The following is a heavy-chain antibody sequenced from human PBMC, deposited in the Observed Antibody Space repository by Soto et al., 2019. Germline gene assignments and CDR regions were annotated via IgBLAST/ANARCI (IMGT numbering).Heavy chain of an antibody. CDR2: IYYSGST. D-gene: IGHD2-15*01. CDR1: GGSISSSSYY. Sequence: SETLSVTCTVSGGSISSSSYYWGWIRQPPGKGLEWIGSIYYSGSTYYNPSLRSRVTISVDTSKNQFSLKLSSVTAADTAVYYCARYGSGECNRGSCYSPFDYWGQGTLVTVS. CDR3: ARYGSGECNRGSCYSPFDY. J-gene: IGHJ4*02. V-gene: IGHV4-39*07.